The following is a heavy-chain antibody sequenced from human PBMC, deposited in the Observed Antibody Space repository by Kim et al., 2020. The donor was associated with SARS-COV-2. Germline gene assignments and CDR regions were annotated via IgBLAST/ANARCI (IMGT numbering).Heavy chain of an antibody. J-gene: IGHJ6*02. CDR1: GFTVSSNY. V-gene: IGHV3-66*01. CDR3: ARDLELYSGSYSLYYGMDV. CDR2: IYSGGST. D-gene: IGHD1-26*01. Sequence: GGSLRLSCAASGFTVSSNYMSWVRQAPGKGLEWVSVIYSGGSTYYADSVKGRFTISRDNSKNTLYLQMNSLRAEDTAVYYCARDLELYSGSYSLYYGMDVWGQGTTVTVSS.